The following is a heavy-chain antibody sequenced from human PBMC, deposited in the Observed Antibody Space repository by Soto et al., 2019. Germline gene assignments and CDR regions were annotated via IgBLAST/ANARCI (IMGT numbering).Heavy chain of an antibody. CDR2: IDPSDSYT. D-gene: IGHD6-19*01. J-gene: IGHJ5*02. Sequence: GESLKISCTGSGYTFTNYWIDWVRQMPGKGLEWMGRIDPSDSYTNYSPSFQGHVTISVDKSISTAYLSWSSLKASDTAMYYCARQVAGSFRWLDPWGQGTLVTVPS. CDR3: ARQVAGSFRWLDP. V-gene: IGHV5-10-1*01. CDR1: GYTFTNYW.